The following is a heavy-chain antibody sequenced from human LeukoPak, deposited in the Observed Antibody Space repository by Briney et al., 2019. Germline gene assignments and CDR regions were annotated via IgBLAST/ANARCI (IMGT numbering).Heavy chain of an antibody. CDR3: ARTGYSSSWYYFDY. CDR2: IYTSGST. V-gene: IGHV4-4*07. Sequence: SSETLSLTCTVSGGSISSYYWSWIRQPAGKGLEWIGRIYTSGSTNYSPSLKSRVTMSVDTSKNQFSLKLSSVTAADTAVYYCARTGYSSSWYYFDYWGQGTLVTVSS. CDR1: GGSISSYY. D-gene: IGHD6-13*01. J-gene: IGHJ4*02.